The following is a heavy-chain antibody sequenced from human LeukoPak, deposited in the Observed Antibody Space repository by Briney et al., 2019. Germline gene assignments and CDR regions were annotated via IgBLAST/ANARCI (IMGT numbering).Heavy chain of an antibody. CDR3: ARGSLPFRYGGKGFDY. CDR2: INSDGSST. Sequence: PGGSLRLSCAASGLTFSSYWMHWVRQAPGKGLVWVSRINSDGSSTSYADSVKGRFTISRDNAKNALYLQMNSLRAEDTAVYYCARGSLPFRYGGKGFDYWGQGTLVTVSS. CDR1: GLTFSSYW. D-gene: IGHD4-23*01. V-gene: IGHV3-74*01. J-gene: IGHJ4*02.